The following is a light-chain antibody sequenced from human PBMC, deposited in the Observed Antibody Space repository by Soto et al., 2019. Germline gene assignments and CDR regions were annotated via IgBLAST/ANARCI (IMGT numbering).Light chain of an antibody. J-gene: IGLJ2*01. V-gene: IGLV1-40*01. Sequence: QSVLTQPPSVSGAPGQRVTISCTGSSSNIGAGYDVHWYQQLPGTAPKLLIYGNSNRPSGVPDRFSGSKSGTSASLAITGLQAEDAADYYCQSYDRSLSVVVFGGGTKLTVL. CDR3: QSYDRSLSVVV. CDR2: GNS. CDR1: SSNIGAGYD.